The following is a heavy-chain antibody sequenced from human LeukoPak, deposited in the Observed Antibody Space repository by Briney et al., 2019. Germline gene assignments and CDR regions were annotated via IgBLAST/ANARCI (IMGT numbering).Heavy chain of an antibody. V-gene: IGHV3-30*04. J-gene: IGHJ4*02. D-gene: IGHD4-23*01. CDR2: VSYDGSDK. CDR1: GFTFNSYA. Sequence: GGSLRLSCAASGFTFNSYAMHWVRQAPGKGLEWVAVVSYDGSDKYYADSVKGRFTVSRDNSKNTLFLQMNSLRAEDTAMYYCASPNDYGGNYFDFWGQGTLVTVSS. CDR3: ASPNDYGGNYFDF.